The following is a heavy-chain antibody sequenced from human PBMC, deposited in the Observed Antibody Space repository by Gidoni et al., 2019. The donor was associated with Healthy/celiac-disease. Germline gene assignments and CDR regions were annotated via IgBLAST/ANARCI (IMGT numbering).Heavy chain of an antibody. CDR1: GGTFSSYA. CDR2: ISPIFGTA. J-gene: IGHJ6*03. V-gene: IGHV1-69*01. CDR3: ARRGIAVTDPYGSPSYYYYMDV. Sequence: QVQLVQSGAEVKKPGSSVKVSCKASGGTFSSYAISWVRQAPGQGLEWMGGISPIFGTANYAQKFQGRVTITADESTSTAYMELSSLRSEDTAVYYCARRGIAVTDPYGSPSYYYYMDVWGKGTTVTVSS. D-gene: IGHD2-21*01.